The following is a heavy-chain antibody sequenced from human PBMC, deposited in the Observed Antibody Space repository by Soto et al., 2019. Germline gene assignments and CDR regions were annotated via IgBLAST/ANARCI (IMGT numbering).Heavy chain of an antibody. V-gene: IGHV3-11*01. CDR1: GFTFSDSY. CDR3: ARVSWREKYGMDV. Sequence: PGGSLRLSCAASGFTFSDSYMSWIRQAPGKGLEWISYITFSGNTVYYADSLKGRFTISRDNAKNSLYLQMNRLRAEDTAVYYRARVSWREKYGMDVWGQGTTVT. CDR2: ITFSGNTV. J-gene: IGHJ6*02.